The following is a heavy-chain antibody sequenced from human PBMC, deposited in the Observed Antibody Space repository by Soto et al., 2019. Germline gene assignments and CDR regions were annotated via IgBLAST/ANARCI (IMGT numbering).Heavy chain of an antibody. CDR1: GYTFTGYY. J-gene: IGHJ4*02. CDR2: ISPKSGVA. Sequence: ASVKGSGKAVGYTFTGYYIQCVRQAPGQGLQYMGWISPKSGVAAYAQKLQGRVTLTTDTATGTAYMELRSLRSDDTAVYYCARDERGTCTGTSCYYFDYWGQGTLVTVSS. CDR3: ARDERGTCTGTSCYYFDY. V-gene: IGHV1-18*04. D-gene: IGHD2-2*01.